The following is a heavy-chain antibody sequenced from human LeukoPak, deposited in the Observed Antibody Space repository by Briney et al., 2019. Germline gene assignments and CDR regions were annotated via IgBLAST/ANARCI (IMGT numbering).Heavy chain of an antibody. D-gene: IGHD2-2*02. CDR2: IHYRGKT. CDR3: VRPRGVVVPAGIQRGAFDV. Sequence: SETLSLTCTVSGGSVSTSSYYWGWIRQPPGKGLEWIGSIHYRGKTSYNPSLKSRVIISIDTSKNQFSLKLNSVTAADMAVYYCVRPRGVVVPAGIQRGAFDVWGQGTMVTVSS. J-gene: IGHJ3*01. CDR1: GGSVSTSSYY. V-gene: IGHV4-39*01.